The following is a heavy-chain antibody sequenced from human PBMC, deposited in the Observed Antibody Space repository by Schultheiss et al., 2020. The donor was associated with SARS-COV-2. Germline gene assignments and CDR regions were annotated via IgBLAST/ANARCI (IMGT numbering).Heavy chain of an antibody. V-gene: IGHV3-23*01. CDR1: GFTFSSYW. Sequence: GESLKISCAASGFTFSSYWMHWVRQAPGKGLVWVSAISGSGGSTYYADSVKGRFTISRDNSKNTLYLQMNSLRAGDTAVYYCARAEHAGTSGDYWGQGTLVTVSS. J-gene: IGHJ4*02. CDR2: ISGSGGST. CDR3: ARAEHAGTSGDY. D-gene: IGHD6-13*01.